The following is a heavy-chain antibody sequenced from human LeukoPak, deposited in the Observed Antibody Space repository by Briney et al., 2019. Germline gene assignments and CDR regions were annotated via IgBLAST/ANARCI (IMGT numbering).Heavy chain of an antibody. V-gene: IGHV4-30-2*01. CDR1: GGSISSGGYS. Sequence: SETLSLTCAVSGGSISSGGYSWSWIRQPPGKGLEWIGYIYHSGSTYYNPSLKSRVTISVDRSKNEFSLKLSSVTAADTAVYYCARARIAAAGLYYFDYWGQGTLVTVSS. CDR2: IYHSGST. D-gene: IGHD6-13*01. CDR3: ARARIAAAGLYYFDY. J-gene: IGHJ4*02.